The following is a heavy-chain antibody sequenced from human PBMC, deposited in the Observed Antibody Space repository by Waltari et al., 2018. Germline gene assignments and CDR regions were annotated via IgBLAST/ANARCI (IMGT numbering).Heavy chain of an antibody. D-gene: IGHD2-15*01. V-gene: IGHV4-34*01. Sequence: QVRLQQWGAGLLRPSETLSLTCAVSGGSFSGYFWGWIRQSPEKGLEWLGEIDHTGITNYNPSLNNRVVISVDTSKNQFSLNLASVTAADTALYYCVNRGFLLTRRPNSLSYFDYWGQGTLVTVSS. CDR1: GGSFSGYF. CDR2: IDHTGIT. CDR3: VNRGFLLTRRPNSLSYFDY. J-gene: IGHJ4*02.